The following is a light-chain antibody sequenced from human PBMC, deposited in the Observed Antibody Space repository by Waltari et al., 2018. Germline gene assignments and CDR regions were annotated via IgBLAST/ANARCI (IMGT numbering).Light chain of an antibody. V-gene: IGLV4-69*01. J-gene: IGLJ3*02. CDR1: SGHSTNI. CDR3: QTGGHGTWV. CDR2: VNSDGSH. Sequence: QLVLTQSPSASASLGASVKLTCTLSSGHSTNIIAWLQQQPEKGPRSLMNVNSDGSHNKGVGIPDRFSGSSSGAERYRTISSLQSEDEADYYCQTGGHGTWVFGGGTRLTVL.